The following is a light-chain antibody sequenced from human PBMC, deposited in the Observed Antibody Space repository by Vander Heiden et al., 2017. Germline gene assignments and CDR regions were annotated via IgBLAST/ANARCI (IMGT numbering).Light chain of an antibody. J-gene: IGLJ2*01. V-gene: IGLV2-14*01. CDR3: SSYTSSSTPYVV. CDR1: SSDVGGYNY. CDR2: EVS. Sequence: QSALTQPASVSGSPGQSITISCTGTSSDVGGYNYVSWYQQHPGKAPKLMIYEVSNRPSGVSNRFSGSKSGNTASLTISGLRAEDEADYYCSSYTSSSTPYVVFGGGTKLTGL.